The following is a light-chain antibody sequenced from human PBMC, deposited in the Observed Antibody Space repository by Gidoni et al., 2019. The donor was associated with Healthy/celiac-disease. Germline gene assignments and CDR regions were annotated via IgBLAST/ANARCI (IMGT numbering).Light chain of an antibody. CDR1: QSISSW. CDR3: QKYKSYSWT. J-gene: IGKJ1*01. V-gene: IGKV1-5*01. CDR2: DAS. Sequence: DIQMTQYPSTLSASVGDRVTITCRASQSISSWLAWYQQKPGKAPTLLIYDASSLESGVPSRCSGSGSGIEFTLTISSLQPDDFANYYCQKYKSYSWTFGQGTKVEIK.